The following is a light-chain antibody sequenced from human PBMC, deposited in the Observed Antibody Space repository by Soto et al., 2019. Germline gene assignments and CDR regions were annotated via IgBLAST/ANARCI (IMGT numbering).Light chain of an antibody. V-gene: IGLV2-23*01. CDR3: CSSAPESTYV. CDR1: SSDVGAYNS. J-gene: IGLJ1*01. CDR2: KGT. Sequence: SVLAQPACVSGSPGQSVTLSCPGTSSDVGAYNSVSWYQQHPDKAPQLMIYKGTPRPSGVSNRFSGSTSGNAASLTISGLQAGDEADYFCCSSAPESTYVFGTGTKV.